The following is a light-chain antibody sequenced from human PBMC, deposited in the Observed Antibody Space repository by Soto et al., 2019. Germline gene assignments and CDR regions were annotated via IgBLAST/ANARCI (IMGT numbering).Light chain of an antibody. Sequence: EIVLTQSPGTLSLSPGERATLSCRASQNVSRNFLAWYQQKRGQAPRLLIYDASRRASGIPDRFSGSGSATDFTVTISSLEAEDCAVDYCQQYGSSPRTFGQGTRVEIK. CDR2: DAS. J-gene: IGKJ1*01. V-gene: IGKV3-20*01. CDR1: QNVSRNF. CDR3: QQYGSSPRT.